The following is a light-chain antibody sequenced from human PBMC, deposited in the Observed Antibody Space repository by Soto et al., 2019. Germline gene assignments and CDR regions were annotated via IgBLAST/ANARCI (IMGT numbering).Light chain of an antibody. CDR2: DAS. V-gene: IGKV3-11*01. CDR3: QRRSKWALT. CDR1: QSVSSY. Sequence: EIVLTQSPATLSLSPGERAPLSCRASQSVSSYLAWYQQKPGQAPRLLIYDASKRATGIPDVFSGSGSGTDFTLSISSLGPEDFAVNYCQRRSKWALTFVGENKVE. J-gene: IGKJ4*02.